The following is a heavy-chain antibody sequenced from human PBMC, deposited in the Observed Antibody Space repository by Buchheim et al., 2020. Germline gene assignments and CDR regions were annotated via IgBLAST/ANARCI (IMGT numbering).Heavy chain of an antibody. Sequence: QVQLVQSGAEVKKPGSSVKVSCKASGGTFSSYTISWVRQAPGQGLEWMGRIIPILGIANYAQKFQGRVTITADNSTSTAYMELSSLRSEDTAVYYCARDIPAYCGGDCYRFDPWGQGTL. D-gene: IGHD2-21*02. J-gene: IGHJ5*02. V-gene: IGHV1-69*08. CDR1: GGTFSSYT. CDR2: IIPILGIA. CDR3: ARDIPAYCGGDCYRFDP.